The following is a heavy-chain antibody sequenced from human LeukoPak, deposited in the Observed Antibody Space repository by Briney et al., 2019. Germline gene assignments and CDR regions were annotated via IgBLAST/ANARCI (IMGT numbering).Heavy chain of an antibody. CDR3: AKETYYYGSGSYYNPRPFDY. CDR1: GFTFSSYG. V-gene: IGHV3-33*06. Sequence: GGSLRLSCAASGFTFSSYGMHWVRQAPGKGLEWVAVIWYDGSNKYYADSVKGRFTISRDNSKNTLYLQMNSLRAEDTAVYYCAKETYYYGSGSYYNPRPFDYWGQGTLVTVSS. J-gene: IGHJ4*02. D-gene: IGHD3-10*01. CDR2: IWYDGSNK.